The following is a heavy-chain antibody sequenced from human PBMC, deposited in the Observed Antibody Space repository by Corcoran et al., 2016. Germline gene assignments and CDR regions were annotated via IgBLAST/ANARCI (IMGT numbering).Heavy chain of an antibody. V-gene: IGHV1-2*02. CDR1: GYTFTGYY. CDR2: INPNSGGT. J-gene: IGHJ6*02. CDR3: AREDLLVVTSAIGYDYYGVDV. D-gene: IGHD2-2*01. Sequence: QVQLVQSGAEVKKPGASVKVSCKASGYTFTGYYMHWVRQAPGQGLEWMGWINPNSGGTNYAQKFQGRVTMTRDTSTSTAYMELSRLRSDDTAVYCCAREDLLVVTSAIGYDYYGVDVWGQWTTVTVYS.